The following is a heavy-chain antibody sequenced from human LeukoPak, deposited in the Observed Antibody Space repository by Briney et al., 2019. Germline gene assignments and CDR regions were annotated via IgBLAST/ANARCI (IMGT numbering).Heavy chain of an antibody. D-gene: IGHD4-17*01. CDR1: GFTFRNAW. J-gene: IGHJ4*02. CDR2: IKSKTDGGTT. Sequence: PGGSLRLSCAASGFTFRNAWMSWVRQAPGKGLEWVGRIKSKTDGGTTDHAAPVKGRFTISRDDSKNTLYLQMNSLKSEDTAVYYCTTRGTTVTTSRFDYWGQGTLVTVSS. V-gene: IGHV3-15*01. CDR3: TTRGTTVTTSRFDY.